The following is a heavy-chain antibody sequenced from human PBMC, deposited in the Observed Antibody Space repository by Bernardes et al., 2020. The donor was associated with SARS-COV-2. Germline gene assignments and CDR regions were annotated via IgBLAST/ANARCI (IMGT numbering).Heavy chain of an antibody. CDR2: ITYDGSKK. Sequence: GRSLRLSCAALGFIFTNFGMHWVRQAPGKGLEWVAVITYDGSKKYYTDSLEGRFTIPKDNSKNTVYRQMNNMRAEDTAIYFCAKVQAIFWIRPYNSAMDVWGQGTTVTVSS. V-gene: IGHV3-30*18. J-gene: IGHJ6*02. CDR1: GFIFTNFG. D-gene: IGHD3-3*01. CDR3: AKVQAIFWIRPYNSAMDV.